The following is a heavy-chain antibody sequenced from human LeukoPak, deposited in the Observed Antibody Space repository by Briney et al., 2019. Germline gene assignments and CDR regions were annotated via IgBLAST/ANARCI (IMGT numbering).Heavy chain of an antibody. CDR1: GVSVSSGSYY. Sequence: PSETLSLTCTVSGVSVSSGSYYWSWIRQPAGKGLEWIGRIYTSGSTNYNPSLKSRVTISVDTSKNQFSLKLSSVTAADTAVYYCARDWVDYYGNNWFDPWGQGTLVTVSS. J-gene: IGHJ5*02. V-gene: IGHV4-61*02. D-gene: IGHD3-10*01. CDR2: IYTSGST. CDR3: ARDWVDYYGNNWFDP.